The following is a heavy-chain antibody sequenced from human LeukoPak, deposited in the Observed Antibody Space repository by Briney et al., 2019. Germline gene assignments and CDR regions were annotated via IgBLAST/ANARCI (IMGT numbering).Heavy chain of an antibody. V-gene: IGHV4-59*12. Sequence: SETLSLTCTVSGGSISSYYWSWIRQPPGKGLEWIGYIYYSGSTNYNPSLKSRVTISVDTSKNQFSLKLSSVTAADTAVYYCAGELGYCSGGSCYQLPHYYYGMDVWGQGTTVTVSS. CDR1: GGSISSYY. CDR2: IYYSGST. D-gene: IGHD2-15*01. CDR3: AGELGYCSGGSCYQLPHYYYGMDV. J-gene: IGHJ6*02.